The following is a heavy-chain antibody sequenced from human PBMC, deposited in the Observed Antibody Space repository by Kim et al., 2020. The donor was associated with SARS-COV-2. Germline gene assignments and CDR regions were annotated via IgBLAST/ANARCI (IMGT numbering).Heavy chain of an antibody. Sequence: GGSLRLSCAASGFTFSSYWMRWVRQAPGKGLEWVANIKQDGSEKYYVDSVKGRFTISRDNAKNSLYLQMNSLRAEDTAVYYCARAYSSSWYIEAAEYFQHWGQGSLVTVSS. D-gene: IGHD6-13*01. V-gene: IGHV3-7*03. CDR3: ARAYSSSWYIEAAEYFQH. CDR1: GFTFSSYW. J-gene: IGHJ1*01. CDR2: IKQDGSEK.